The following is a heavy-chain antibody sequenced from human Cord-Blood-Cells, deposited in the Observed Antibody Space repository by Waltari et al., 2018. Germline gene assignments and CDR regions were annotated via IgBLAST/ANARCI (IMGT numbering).Heavy chain of an antibody. J-gene: IGHJ4*02. CDR2: IIPTFGTA. CDR3: ARAPYSGYDTDPSVFDY. V-gene: IGHV1-69*01. Sequence: QVQLVQSGAEVKKPGSSVKVSCKASGGTFSSYDISWLRQAPGQGLEWMGGIIPTFGTANYAQKFQGRVTITADESTRTAYMELSSLRSEDTAVYYCARAPYSGYDTDPSVFDYWGQGTLVTVSS. D-gene: IGHD5-12*01. CDR1: GGTFSSYD.